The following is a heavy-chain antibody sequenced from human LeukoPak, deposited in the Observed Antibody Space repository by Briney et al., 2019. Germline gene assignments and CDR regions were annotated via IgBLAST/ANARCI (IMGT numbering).Heavy chain of an antibody. Sequence: ASVKVSCKASGYTFTNYGISRVRHAPGQGLEWRGWISAYSGNTNYAQHLQGRVTMTTDTSTSTAYMELRSLSADDTAVYYCARIIVGATRFDYWGQGTLVTVSS. CDR3: ARIIVGATRFDY. CDR2: ISAYSGNT. D-gene: IGHD1-26*01. V-gene: IGHV1-18*01. J-gene: IGHJ4*02. CDR1: GYTFTNYG.